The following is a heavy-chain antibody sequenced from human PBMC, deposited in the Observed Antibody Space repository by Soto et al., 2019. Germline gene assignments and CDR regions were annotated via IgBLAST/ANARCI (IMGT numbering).Heavy chain of an antibody. V-gene: IGHV1-18*01. D-gene: IGHD6-13*01. CDR3: ARATAARTWGYYYGMDV. CDR2: ISAYNGNT. CDR1: GYTFTSYG. J-gene: IGHJ6*02. Sequence: ASVKVSCKASGYTFTSYGISWVRQAPGQGLEWMGWISAYNGNTNYAQKLQGRVTMTTDTSTSTAYMELRSLRSDDTAVYYCARATAARTWGYYYGMDVWGQGTTVTVSS.